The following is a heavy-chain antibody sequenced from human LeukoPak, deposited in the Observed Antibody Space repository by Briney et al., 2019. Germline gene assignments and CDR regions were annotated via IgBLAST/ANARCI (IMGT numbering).Heavy chain of an antibody. Sequence: GGSLRLPCAASGFTFSNAWMSWVRQAPGKGLEWVGRIKSKTDGGTTDYAAPVKGRFTISRDDSKNTLYLQMNSLKTEDTAVYYCTSSGSYHPNWFDPWGQGTLVTVSS. J-gene: IGHJ5*02. CDR2: IKSKTDGGTT. CDR1: GFTFSNAW. V-gene: IGHV3-15*01. CDR3: TSSGSYHPNWFDP. D-gene: IGHD1-26*01.